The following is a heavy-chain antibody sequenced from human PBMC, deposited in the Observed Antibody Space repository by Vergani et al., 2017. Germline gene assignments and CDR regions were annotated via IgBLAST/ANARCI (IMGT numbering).Heavy chain of an antibody. D-gene: IGHD3-10*01. V-gene: IGHV4-61*01. Sequence: VQLQESGPGLVKPSETLSLTCTVSGGSVSSGSYYWSWIRQPPGKGLEWIGYIYYSGSTNYNPSLKSRVTISVDTSKNQFSLKLSSVTAADTAVYYCARNPHYYGSGNPEEIDYWGQGTLVTVSS. CDR2: IYYSGST. CDR3: ARNPHYYGSGNPEEIDY. J-gene: IGHJ4*02. CDR1: GGSVSSGSYY.